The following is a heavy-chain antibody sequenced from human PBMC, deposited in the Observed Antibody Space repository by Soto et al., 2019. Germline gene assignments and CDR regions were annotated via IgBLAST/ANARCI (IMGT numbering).Heavy chain of an antibody. J-gene: IGHJ4*02. Sequence: EVQLLESGGGLVQPGGSLRLSCAASGFTFSSYAMSWVRQAPGKGLEWVSGISGSGGSTYYAHAVKGRFTITRHNPKNTLYLQMNSLRAEDTAVYYCAKVTLIAQPLYYFDYWGQGTLVTVSS. V-gene: IGHV3-23*01. CDR1: GFTFSSYA. CDR2: ISGSGGST. D-gene: IGHD6-13*01. CDR3: AKVTLIAQPLYYFDY.